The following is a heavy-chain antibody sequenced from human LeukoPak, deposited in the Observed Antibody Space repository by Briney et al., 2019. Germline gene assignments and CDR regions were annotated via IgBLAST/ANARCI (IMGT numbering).Heavy chain of an antibody. Sequence: GGSLRLSCAASGFTFSSYSMNWVRQAPGKGLEWVAVIWNDGSNKDYADSVKGRFTISRDNSKNTLYLHMNSLRAEDTAVYYCAKGVGYCSGGRCPPPFDYWGQGTLVTVSS. D-gene: IGHD2-15*01. CDR2: IWNDGSNK. CDR1: GFTFSSYS. J-gene: IGHJ4*02. V-gene: IGHV3-33*06. CDR3: AKGVGYCSGGRCPPPFDY.